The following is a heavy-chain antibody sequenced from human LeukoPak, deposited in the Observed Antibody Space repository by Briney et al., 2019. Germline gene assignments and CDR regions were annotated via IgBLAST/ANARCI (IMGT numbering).Heavy chain of an antibody. CDR2: ISSSGSTI. CDR1: GFTFSSYE. D-gene: IGHD3-10*01. J-gene: IGHJ4*02. V-gene: IGHV3-48*03. Sequence: PGGSLRLSCAASGFTFSSYEMNWVRQAPGKGLEWVSYISSSGSTIYYADSVKGRFTIPRDNAKTSLYLQMNSLRAEDTASYYCARMQYSGSYHRATTFDYWGQGTLVTVSS. CDR3: ARMQYSGSYHRATTFDY.